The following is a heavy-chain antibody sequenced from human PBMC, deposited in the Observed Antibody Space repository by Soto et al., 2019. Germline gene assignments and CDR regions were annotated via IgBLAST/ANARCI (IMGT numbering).Heavy chain of an antibody. Sequence: ASVKVSCKASGDTFTSYDINWVRQATGQGLEWMGWISAYNGNTNYAQKLQGRVTMTTDTSTSTAYMELRSLRSDDTAVYYCARDGGELLWFGELTDYYYYGMDVWGQGTTVTVSS. J-gene: IGHJ6*02. D-gene: IGHD3-10*01. V-gene: IGHV1-18*01. CDR1: GDTFTSYD. CDR3: ARDGGELLWFGELTDYYYYGMDV. CDR2: ISAYNGNT.